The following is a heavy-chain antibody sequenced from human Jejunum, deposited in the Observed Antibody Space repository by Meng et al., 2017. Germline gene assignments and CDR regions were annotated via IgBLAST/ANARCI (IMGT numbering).Heavy chain of an antibody. CDR1: GDSVSSNSGA. CDR3: ARGGNYAFDI. D-gene: IGHD4-23*01. CDR2: TYYRYKWNN. Sequence: SETLSLTCAISGDSVSSNSGAWNWIRQSPSRGHEWLGRTYYRYKWNNAYAESVKSRITINPDTSKNQFSLQLNSVTPEDTAVYYCARGGNYAFDIWGQGTMVTVSS. V-gene: IGHV6-1*01. J-gene: IGHJ3*02.